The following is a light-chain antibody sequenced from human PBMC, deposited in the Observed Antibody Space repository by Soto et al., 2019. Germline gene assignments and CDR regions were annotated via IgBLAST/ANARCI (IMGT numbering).Light chain of an antibody. CDR1: QSVSSN. CDR3: QQYNNWPRT. CDR2: DAS. J-gene: IGKJ1*01. Sequence: EIVMTQSPATLSWSPGERATLSVRASQSVSSNLAWYQQKPGQAPRLLIYDASTRTTGGPARFSGSGSGTEFTLTISSLQSEDFAAYYCQQYNNWPRTFGQGTKVDIK. V-gene: IGKV3-15*01.